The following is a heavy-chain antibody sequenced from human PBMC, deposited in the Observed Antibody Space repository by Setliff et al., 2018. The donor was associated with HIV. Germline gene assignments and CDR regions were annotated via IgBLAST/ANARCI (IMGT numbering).Heavy chain of an antibody. D-gene: IGHD2-2*01. Sequence: SETLSLTCTVSGDSISSGSNYWSWIRQPAGKGLELIGRIYTSGPRYNPSLENRVTISVDTSKSQFFLMLSSVTAADTAVYYCARASSDIPGVDSNYFDDWGQGTLVTVSS. CDR3: ARASSDIPGVDSNYFDD. CDR1: GDSISSGSNY. J-gene: IGHJ4*02. V-gene: IGHV4-61*02. CDR2: IYTSGP.